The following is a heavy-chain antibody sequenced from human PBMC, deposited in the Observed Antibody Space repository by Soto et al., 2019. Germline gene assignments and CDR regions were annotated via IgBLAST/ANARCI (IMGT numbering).Heavy chain of an antibody. V-gene: IGHV3-23*01. CDR3: SKYSGSYAGCDCLGH. CDR2: ISGSSDAA. Sequence: EVQLLESGGGLVQPGGSLRLSCAASGFPFSTSAMNWVRQAPGKGLEWVSIISGSSDAAYYAESVTGLFASSIDNSKNTLYLQMNSMSAEDTAVYYCSKYSGSYAGCDCLGHWGQGTPVTVSP. J-gene: IGHJ4*03. CDR1: GFPFSTSA. D-gene: IGHD1-26*01.